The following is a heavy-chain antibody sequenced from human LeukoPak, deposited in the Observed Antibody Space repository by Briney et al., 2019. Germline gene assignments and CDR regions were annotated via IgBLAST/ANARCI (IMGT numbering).Heavy chain of an antibody. Sequence: KPGGSLRLSCAASGFTFSSYSMDWVRQAPGKGLEWVSSISSSSSYIYYADSVKGRFTISRDNAKNSLYLQMNSLRAEDTAVYYCARITTVTTNLVYFDLWGRGTLVTVSS. CDR2: ISSSSSYI. CDR1: GFTFSSYS. CDR3: ARITTVTTNLVYFDL. D-gene: IGHD4-17*01. J-gene: IGHJ2*01. V-gene: IGHV3-21*01.